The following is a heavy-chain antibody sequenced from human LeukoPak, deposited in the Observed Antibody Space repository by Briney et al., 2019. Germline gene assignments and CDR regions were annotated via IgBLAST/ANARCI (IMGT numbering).Heavy chain of an antibody. D-gene: IGHD3-3*01. J-gene: IGHJ3*02. V-gene: IGHV1-69*05. CDR1: GGTFSSYA. CDR2: IIPIFGTA. CDR3: ASNYDFWSGDAFDI. Sequence: SVKVSCKASGGTFSSYAISWVRQAPGQGLEWMGGIIPIFGTANYAQKFQGRVTMTRDTSISTAYMELSRLRSDDTAVYYCASNYDFWSGDAFDIWGQGTMVTVSS.